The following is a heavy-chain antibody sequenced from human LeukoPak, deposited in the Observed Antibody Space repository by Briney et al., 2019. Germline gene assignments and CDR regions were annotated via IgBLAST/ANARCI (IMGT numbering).Heavy chain of an antibody. D-gene: IGHD3-16*01. J-gene: IGHJ4*02. Sequence: GGSLRLSCSASGFAFSNYNMHWVRQSPRKGLEHVSIIGDTGGTTRYADSVKGRFSVSRDNSKNTLYLQMSSLRPDDTAIYYCVKDLTYTFDYWGQGTLVTVSS. CDR3: VKDLTYTFDY. V-gene: IGHV3-64D*09. CDR1: GFAFSNYN. CDR2: IGDTGGTT.